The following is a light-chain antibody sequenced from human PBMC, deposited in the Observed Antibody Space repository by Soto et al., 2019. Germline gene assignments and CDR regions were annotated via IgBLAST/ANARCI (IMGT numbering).Light chain of an antibody. Sequence: QSVLTQPPSVSVSPGQSVAISCTGTSSDVGGYNRVSWYQQPPGTAPKLMIYEVSLRPSGVPDRFSGSKSGNTASLTISGLQAEDEADYYCSSYTTSSTLIFGGGTKLTVL. CDR3: SSYTTSSTLI. J-gene: IGLJ2*01. CDR1: SSDVGGYNR. CDR2: EVS. V-gene: IGLV2-18*02.